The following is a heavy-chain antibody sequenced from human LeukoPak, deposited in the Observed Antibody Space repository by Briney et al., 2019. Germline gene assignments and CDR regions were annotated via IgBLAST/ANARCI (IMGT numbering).Heavy chain of an antibody. D-gene: IGHD6-6*01. Sequence: GGSLRLSCAASGFTFSSYGMHWVRQAPGKGLEWVAVIWYDGSNKYYADSVKGRFTISRDNSKNTIYLQMNTLITEDTALYYCAGISYSGTWPVGYWGQGTLVTVTA. V-gene: IGHV3-33*01. CDR1: GFTFSSYG. CDR3: AGISYSGTWPVGY. J-gene: IGHJ4*02. CDR2: IWYDGSNK.